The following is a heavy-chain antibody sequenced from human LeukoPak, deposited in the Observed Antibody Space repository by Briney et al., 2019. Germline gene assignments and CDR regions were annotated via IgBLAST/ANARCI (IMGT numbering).Heavy chain of an antibody. Sequence: SETLSLTCTVSGGSIRSHYWSWIRQPPGKGLEWIGYIFYNGSPNYSPSLESRVTISEDTSKNQFSLRLSSVNAADTAVYCCATVGLASEYYFDHWGQGTLVTVSS. V-gene: IGHV4-59*11. CDR2: IFYNGSP. CDR3: ATVGLASEYYFDH. J-gene: IGHJ4*02. D-gene: IGHD3-16*01. CDR1: GGSIRSHY.